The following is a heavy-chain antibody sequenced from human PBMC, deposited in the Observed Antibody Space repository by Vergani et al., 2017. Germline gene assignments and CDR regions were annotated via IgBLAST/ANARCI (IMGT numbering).Heavy chain of an antibody. Sequence: QVQLVESGGGVVQPGGSLRLSCGASGFTFSNYGMHWVRQAPGKGLEWVTFIRYDGSNTYYADSVKGRFTISRDNSKNTLFLQMNSLRPEDTALYYCARDEKRGYYASDLPYWGQGTLVTVSS. V-gene: IGHV3-30*02. J-gene: IGHJ4*02. D-gene: IGHD3-3*01. CDR3: ARDEKRGYYASDLPY. CDR2: IRYDGSNT. CDR1: GFTFSNYG.